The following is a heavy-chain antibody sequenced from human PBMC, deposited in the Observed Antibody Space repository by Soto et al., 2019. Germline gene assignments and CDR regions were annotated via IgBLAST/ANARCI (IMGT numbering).Heavy chain of an antibody. J-gene: IGHJ6*02. Sequence: QVQLVQSGAEVKKPGPSVKVSCKASGGTFGSYAISWVRQAPGQGLEWMGGIIPIPGTANYAQKFQGRVTIAADESTSTAYRELSSLRSEDTAVYYCARSQGSSTSLEIYYYYYYGMDVWGQGTTVTVSS. D-gene: IGHD2-2*01. CDR3: ARSQGSSTSLEIYYYYYYGMDV. CDR1: GGTFGSYA. CDR2: IIPIPGTA. V-gene: IGHV1-69*01.